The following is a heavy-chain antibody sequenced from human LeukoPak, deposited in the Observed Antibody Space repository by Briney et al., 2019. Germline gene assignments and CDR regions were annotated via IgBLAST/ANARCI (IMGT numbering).Heavy chain of an antibody. Sequence: GGSLRLSCVASGFTFSDYYMSWIRQTPGKGLEWVSYISSGSSTIYYADSVRGRFTISRDNAKSSLHLQMNSLRAEDTAAYYCARGRADYYFDYWSQGTLVTVSS. V-gene: IGHV3-11*04. J-gene: IGHJ4*02. CDR1: GFTFSDYY. CDR2: ISSGSSTI. D-gene: IGHD2-21*02. CDR3: ARGRADYYFDY.